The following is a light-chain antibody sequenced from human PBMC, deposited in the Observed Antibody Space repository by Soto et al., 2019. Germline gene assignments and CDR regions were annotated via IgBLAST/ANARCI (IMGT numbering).Light chain of an antibody. CDR1: QSISDT. V-gene: IGKV3-15*01. CDR3: QHYNQWPPFT. CDR2: SAS. Sequence: EIVMTQSPATLSVSPGGRATLSCRASQSISDTLAWYQQKPGQAPRLLIYSASRRATGVPVRFSGSGSGTDFTLSISSLQAEDVAVYYCQHYNQWPPFTFGPGTKVDIK. J-gene: IGKJ3*01.